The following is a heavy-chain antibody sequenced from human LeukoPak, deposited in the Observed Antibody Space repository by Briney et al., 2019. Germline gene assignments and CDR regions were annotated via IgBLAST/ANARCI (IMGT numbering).Heavy chain of an antibody. CDR3: ARGLMAGAGMPRDY. V-gene: IGHV1-8*01. J-gene: IGHJ4*02. D-gene: IGHD6-13*01. CDR2: MNPNSGNT. Sequence: ASVKVSCKASGYTFTSYDINLVRQATGQGIEWMGWMNPNSGNTGYAQKFQGRVTMTRNTSISTAYMELSSLRSEDTAVYYCARGLMAGAGMPRDYWGQGTLVTVSS. CDR1: GYTFTSYD.